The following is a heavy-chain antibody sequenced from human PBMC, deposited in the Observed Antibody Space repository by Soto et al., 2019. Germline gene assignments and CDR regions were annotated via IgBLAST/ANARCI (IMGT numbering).Heavy chain of an antibody. CDR3: ARVEGYCISTSCYYYYYGMDV. D-gene: IGHD2-2*01. CDR2: IIPIFGTA. CDR1: GGTFSSYA. Sequence: QVQLVQSGAEVKKPGSSVKVSCKASGGTFSSYAISWVRQAPGQGLEGMGGIIPIFGTANYAQKFQGRVTITADESTSTAYMELSSLRSEDTAVYYCARVEGYCISTSCYYYYYGMDVWGQGTTVTVSS. V-gene: IGHV1-69*12. J-gene: IGHJ6*02.